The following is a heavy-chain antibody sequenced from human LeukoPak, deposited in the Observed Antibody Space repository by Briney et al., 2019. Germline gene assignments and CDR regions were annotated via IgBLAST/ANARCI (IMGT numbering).Heavy chain of an antibody. CDR3: ARRRSSGWFYY. Sequence: SETLSLTCAVYGGSFSGYYWSWIRQSPGKGLEWIGEINHSGSTNYNPSLKSRVTISVDTSKNQFSLKLSSVTAADTAVYYCARRRSSGWFYYWGQGTLVTVSS. CDR1: GGSFSGYY. J-gene: IGHJ4*02. D-gene: IGHD6-19*01. V-gene: IGHV4-34*01. CDR2: INHSGST.